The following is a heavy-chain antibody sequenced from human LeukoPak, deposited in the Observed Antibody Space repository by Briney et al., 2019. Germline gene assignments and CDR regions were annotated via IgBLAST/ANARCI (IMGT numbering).Heavy chain of an antibody. CDR2: IYYSGST. J-gene: IGHJ4*02. CDR1: GDYISTSF. V-gene: IGHV4-59*01. CDR3: ARVILDYFDY. Sequence: PSETLSLTCTVSGDYISTSFWSWIRQPPGKGLEWIGYIYYSGSTNYNPSLKSRVTISVDTSKNQFSLKLSSVTAADTAVYYCARVILDYFDYWGQGTLVTVSS.